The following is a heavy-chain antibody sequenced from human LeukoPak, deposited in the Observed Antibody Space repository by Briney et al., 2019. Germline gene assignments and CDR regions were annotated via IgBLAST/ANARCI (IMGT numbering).Heavy chain of an antibody. Sequence: GRSLRLSCAASGFTFSSYAMHWVRQAPGKGLEWVAVISYDGSNKYYADSVKGRFTISRDNSKNTLYLQMNSLRAEDTAVYYCARAPITMGGAFDIWGQGTMVTVSS. CDR1: GFTFSSYA. CDR2: ISYDGSNK. J-gene: IGHJ3*02. D-gene: IGHD3-10*01. CDR3: ARAPITMGGAFDI. V-gene: IGHV3-30-3*01.